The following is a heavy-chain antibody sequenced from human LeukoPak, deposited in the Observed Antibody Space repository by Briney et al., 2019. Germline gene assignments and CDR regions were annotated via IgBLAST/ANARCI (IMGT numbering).Heavy chain of an antibody. CDR1: GGSISSSNW. D-gene: IGHD2-2*01. CDR2: IYHSGST. Sequence: SETLSLTCAVSGGSISSSNWWSWVRQPPGKGLEWIGEIYHSGSTNYNPSLKSRAPISVDKSKNEFSLKLSSVTAADTAVYYCARVEDSIVVVPAAATFDYWGQGTLVTVSS. CDR3: ARVEDSIVVVPAAATFDY. V-gene: IGHV4-4*02. J-gene: IGHJ4*02.